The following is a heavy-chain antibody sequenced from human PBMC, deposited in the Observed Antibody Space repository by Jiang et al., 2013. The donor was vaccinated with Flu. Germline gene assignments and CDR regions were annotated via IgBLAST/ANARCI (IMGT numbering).Heavy chain of an antibody. CDR3: AVTMVRGFPIWYFDY. CDR1: GFSLSTSGVG. Sequence: KPTQTLTLTCTFSGFSLSTSGVGVGWIRQPPGKALEWLALIYWDDDKRYSPSLKSRLTITKDTSKNQVVLTMTNMDPVDTATYYCAVTMVRGFPIWYFDYWGQGTLVTVSS. V-gene: IGHV2-5*02. CDR2: IYWDDDK. J-gene: IGHJ4*02. D-gene: IGHD3-10*01.